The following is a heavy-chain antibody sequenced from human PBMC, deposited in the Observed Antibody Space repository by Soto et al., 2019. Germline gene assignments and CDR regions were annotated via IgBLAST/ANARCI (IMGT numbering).Heavy chain of an antibody. CDR3: ARSRIVVTRGLWAFDI. V-gene: IGHV4-34*01. CDR1: GGSFSGYY. D-gene: IGHD5-12*01. Sequence: QVQLQQWGAGLLKPSETLSLTCAVYGGSFSGYYWSWIRQPPGKGLEWIGEINHSGSTNYNPSLKSRVTISVDTSKNQFSLKLSSVTAADTAVYYYARSRIVVTRGLWAFDIWGQGTMVTVSS. CDR2: INHSGST. J-gene: IGHJ3*02.